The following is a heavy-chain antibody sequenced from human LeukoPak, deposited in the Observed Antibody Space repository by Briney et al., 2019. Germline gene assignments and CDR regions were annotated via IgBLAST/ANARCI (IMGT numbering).Heavy chain of an antibody. J-gene: IGHJ4*02. CDR2: IYYSGST. Sequence: SETLSLTCTVSGGSISSYYWSWIRQPPGKGLEWIGYIYYSGSTNYNPSLKSRVTISVATSKNQSSLKLSSVTAADTAVYYCAGARGIAAADFDYWGQGTLVTVSS. CDR3: AGARGIAAADFDY. V-gene: IGHV4-59*01. CDR1: GGSISSYY. D-gene: IGHD6-13*01.